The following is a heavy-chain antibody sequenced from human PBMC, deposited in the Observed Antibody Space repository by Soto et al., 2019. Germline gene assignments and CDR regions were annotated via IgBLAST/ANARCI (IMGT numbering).Heavy chain of an antibody. CDR3: ARGLPGFLEWFTWFDP. J-gene: IGHJ5*02. Sequence: QVQLVQSGAEVKKPGASVKVSCKASGYTFTSYDINWVRQATGQGLEWMGWMNPNSGNTGYAQKFQGRVTMTRNTSIRTAYMELSSLRSEDTAVYYCARGLPGFLEWFTWFDPWGQGTLVTVSS. CDR2: MNPNSGNT. CDR1: GYTFTSYD. V-gene: IGHV1-8*01. D-gene: IGHD3-3*01.